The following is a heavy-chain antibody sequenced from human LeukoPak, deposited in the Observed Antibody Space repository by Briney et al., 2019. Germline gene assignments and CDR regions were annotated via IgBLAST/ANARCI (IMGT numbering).Heavy chain of an antibody. D-gene: IGHD6-13*01. Sequence: ASVKVSCKASGYTFTSYTIHWVRQAPGQRLEWMGWINAGNGNTKYSQEFQDRVTITRDTSASTAYMELSSLRSEDTAVYYCAREFDSSSWYWFDPWGQGTLVTVSS. CDR1: GYTFTSYT. CDR2: INAGNGNT. J-gene: IGHJ5*02. V-gene: IGHV1-3*03. CDR3: AREFDSSSWYWFDP.